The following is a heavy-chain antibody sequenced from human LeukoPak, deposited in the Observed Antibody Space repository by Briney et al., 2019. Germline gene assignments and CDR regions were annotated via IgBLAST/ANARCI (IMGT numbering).Heavy chain of an antibody. V-gene: IGHV3-48*04. CDR3: ATDLVPAPV. D-gene: IGHD2-2*01. CDR2: ISSSGSTI. CDR1: GFTFSNYW. Sequence: PGGSLRLSCAASGFTFSNYWMTWVRQAPGKGLEWVSYISSSGSTIYYADSVKGRFTISRDNAKNSLYLQMNSLRAEDTAVYYCATDLVPAPVWGQGTLVTVSS. J-gene: IGHJ4*02.